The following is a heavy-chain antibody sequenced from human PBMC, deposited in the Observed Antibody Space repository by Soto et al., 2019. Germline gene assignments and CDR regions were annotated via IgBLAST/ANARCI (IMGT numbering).Heavy chain of an antibody. D-gene: IGHD2-2*01. CDR1: GFTFSGSA. Sequence: GGSLRLSCAASGFTFSGSAMHWVRQASGKGLEWVGRIRSKANSYATAYAASVKGRFTISRDDSKNTAYLQMNSLKTEDTAVYYCTRQGCSSTSCYQRDPYYYYYGMDVWDQGTTVTVSS. V-gene: IGHV3-73*01. CDR3: TRQGCSSTSCYQRDPYYYYYGMDV. J-gene: IGHJ6*02. CDR2: IRSKANSYAT.